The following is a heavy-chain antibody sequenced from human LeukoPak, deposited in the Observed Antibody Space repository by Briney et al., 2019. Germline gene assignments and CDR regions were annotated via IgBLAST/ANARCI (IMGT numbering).Heavy chain of an antibody. CDR1: GYTFTGYY. Sequence: ASANVSCKASGYTFTGYYMHWVRQAPGQGLEWMGWINANSGGTNYAQKFQGRVTMPRDTPITTAYMELSRLSSDDTAVYYCARHPGKVSNDWYFDLWGRGTLVTVSS. D-gene: IGHD1-14*01. V-gene: IGHV1-2*02. CDR2: INANSGGT. CDR3: ARHPGKVSNDWYFDL. J-gene: IGHJ2*01.